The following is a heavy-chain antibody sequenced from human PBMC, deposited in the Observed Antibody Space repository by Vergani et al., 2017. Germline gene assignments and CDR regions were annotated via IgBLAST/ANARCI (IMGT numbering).Heavy chain of an antibody. Sequence: QLQLQESGSGLVKPSQPLSLPCAVSGGPISSGGYSWSWIRQPPGKGLEWIGYIYHSGSTYYNPSLKSRVTISVDRSKNQFSLKLSSVTAADTAVYYCARDWGXCSSTSCYTGWFDPWGQGTLVTVSS. CDR2: IYHSGST. V-gene: IGHV4-30-2*01. CDR3: ARDWGXCSSTSCYTGWFDP. J-gene: IGHJ5*02. D-gene: IGHD2-2*02. CDR1: GGPISSGGYS.